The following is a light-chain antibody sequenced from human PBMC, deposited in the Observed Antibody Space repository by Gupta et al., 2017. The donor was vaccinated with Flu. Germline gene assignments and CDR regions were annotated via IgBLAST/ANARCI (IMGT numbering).Light chain of an antibody. CDR3: QQEHSSPVT. CDR1: QSISSL. CDR2: RAS. V-gene: IGKV1-5*03. Sequence: DIQMTQSPSTLSASVGDRVTITCRASQSISSLLAWFQQKPGKAPYLLIYRASSLERGVPSRFSGSGSETEFTLTISSRQPDDFATYYCQQEHSSPVTFGGGTKVEIK. J-gene: IGKJ4*01.